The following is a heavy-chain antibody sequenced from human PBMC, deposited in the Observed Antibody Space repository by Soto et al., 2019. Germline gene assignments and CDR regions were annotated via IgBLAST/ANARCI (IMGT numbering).Heavy chain of an antibody. CDR3: ARDPGSNWNDGYNWFDP. J-gene: IGHJ5*02. Sequence: GGSLRLSCAASGFTFSSYEMNWVRQAPGEGLEWVSYISSSGSTIYYADSVKGRFTISRDNAKNSLYLQMNSLRAEDTAVYYCARDPGSNWNDGYNWFDPWGQGTLVTVSS. CDR2: ISSSGSTI. D-gene: IGHD1-1*01. CDR1: GFTFSSYE. V-gene: IGHV3-48*03.